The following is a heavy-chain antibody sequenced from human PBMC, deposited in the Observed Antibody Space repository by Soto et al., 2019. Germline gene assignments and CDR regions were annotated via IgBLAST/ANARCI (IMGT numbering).Heavy chain of an antibody. CDR3: ARIKLVDFFFINVDDSVVNV. D-gene: IGHD2-15*01. Sequence: GGSLTLAWAASGFTLSNHAVSWVRQAPEKGLEWVSYISHDSIYIYYADTPRGRSTISRYNANNSSQPQKNGLRDEDTAVYYCARIKLVDFFFINVDDSVVNVWGQGTPVTGSS. CDR1: GFTLSNHA. V-gene: IGHV3-48*02. J-gene: IGHJ6*02. CDR2: ISHDSIYI.